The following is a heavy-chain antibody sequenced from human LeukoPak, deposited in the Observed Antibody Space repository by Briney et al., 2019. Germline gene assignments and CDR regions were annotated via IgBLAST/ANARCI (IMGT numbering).Heavy chain of an antibody. CDR2: IKQDRSER. J-gene: IGHJ6*02. V-gene: IGHV3-7*03. CDR3: GRSMDV. Sequence: PGGSLRLSCAASGFIFRNYWMSWVRQAPGRGLEWVANIKQDRSERYYVDSVKGRFTISRDDAKSSLYLQMNSLRAEDTAVYFCGRSMDVWGQGTSVTVSS. CDR1: GFIFRNYW.